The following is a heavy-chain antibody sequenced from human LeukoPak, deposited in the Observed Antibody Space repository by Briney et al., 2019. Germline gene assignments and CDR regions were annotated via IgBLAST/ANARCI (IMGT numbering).Heavy chain of an antibody. V-gene: IGHV4-30-2*01. CDR2: IYHSGST. CDR3: ARGYDFWSGYFPPLMRDV. Sequence: SETLSLTCTVSGGSISSGGYYWSWLRQPPGKGLEWIGYIYHSGSTYYNPSLKSRVTISVDRSKNQFSLKLSSVTAAGTAVYYCARGYDFWSGYFPPLMRDVWGKGTTVTVSS. CDR1: GGSISSGGYY. J-gene: IGHJ6*04. D-gene: IGHD3-3*01.